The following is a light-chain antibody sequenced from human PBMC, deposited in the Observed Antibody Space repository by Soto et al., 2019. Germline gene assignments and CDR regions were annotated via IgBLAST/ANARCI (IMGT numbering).Light chain of an antibody. CDR2: EGS. Sequence: QSALTQPASVSGSPGQSITISCTGTSSDVGCYDLVSWYQQHPGKAPKLIIYEGSKRPSGISNRFSGSKSGNTASLIISGLQGDDEGDYYCCAYVSSNTLLFGGGTKVTVL. V-gene: IGLV2-23*01. J-gene: IGLJ3*02. CDR3: CAYVSSNTLL. CDR1: SSDVGCYDL.